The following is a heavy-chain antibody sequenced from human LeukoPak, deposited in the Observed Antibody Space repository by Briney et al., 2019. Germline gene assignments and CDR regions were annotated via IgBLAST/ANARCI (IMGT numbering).Heavy chain of an antibody. CDR3: ARGRDNQYYDMDV. J-gene: IGHJ6*02. CDR1: GFTFSKYW. V-gene: IGHV3-74*03. CDR2: INSGGSDT. D-gene: IGHD1-14*01. Sequence: PGGSLRLSCAASGFTFSKYWMHWVRQAPGKGLVWVSRINSGGSDTMYADSVKGRFTISGDDAKNTLYLQMNSLRAEDTAVYYCARGRDNQYYDMDVWGHGTTVTVSS.